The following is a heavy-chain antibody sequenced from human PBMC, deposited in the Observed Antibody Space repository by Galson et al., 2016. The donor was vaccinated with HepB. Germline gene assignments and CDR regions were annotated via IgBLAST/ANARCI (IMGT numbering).Heavy chain of an antibody. CDR2: VFHNGTT. CDR3: ARARARTPRAGLN. D-gene: IGHD3-22*01. Sequence: ETLSLTCSVSGDSMTNYYWSWIRQPPGKGLEWIGYVFHNGTTNYNPSLQSRLTISLDMSKNQVSLKLTPVTTADTAVYFCARARARTPRAGLNWGQGTLVAVSS. J-gene: IGHJ4*02. V-gene: IGHV4-59*01. CDR1: GDSMTNYY.